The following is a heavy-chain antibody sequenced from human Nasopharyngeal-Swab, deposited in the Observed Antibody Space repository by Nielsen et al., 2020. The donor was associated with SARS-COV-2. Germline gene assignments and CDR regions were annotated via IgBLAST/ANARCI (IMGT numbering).Heavy chain of an antibody. CDR3: ARRDCSSTSCSHYYYYGMDV. CDR1: GYSFTSYW. Sequence: GESLKISCKGSGYSFTSYWISWVRQMPGKGLEWMGRIDPSDSYTNYSPSFQGHVTISADKSISTAYLQWSSLKASDTAMYYCARRDCSSTSCSHYYYYGMDVWGQGTTVTGSS. CDR2: IDPSDSYT. V-gene: IGHV5-10-1*01. D-gene: IGHD2-2*01. J-gene: IGHJ6*02.